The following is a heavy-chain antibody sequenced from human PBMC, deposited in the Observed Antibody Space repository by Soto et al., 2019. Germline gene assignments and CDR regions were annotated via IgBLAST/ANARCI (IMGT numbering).Heavy chain of an antibody. V-gene: IGHV4-39*01. CDR2: IYYSGST. CDR3: ARTRRPERGNTYGPYDY. D-gene: IGHD5-18*01. J-gene: IGHJ4*02. Sequence: PSETLSLTCTVSGGSISSSSYYWGWIRQPPGKGLEWIGSIYYSGSTYYNPSLKSRVTISVDTSKNQFSLKLSSVTAADTAVYYCARTRRPERGNTYGPYDYWGQGTLVTVSS. CDR1: GGSISSSSYY.